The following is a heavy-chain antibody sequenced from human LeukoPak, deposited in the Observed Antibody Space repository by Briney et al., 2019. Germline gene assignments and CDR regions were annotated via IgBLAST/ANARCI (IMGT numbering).Heavy chain of an antibody. V-gene: IGHV4-59*12. CDR1: GGSISSYY. CDR3: ARSIVGASQGVLDY. J-gene: IGHJ4*02. D-gene: IGHD1-26*01. CDR2: IYYSGST. Sequence: SETLSLTCTVSGGSISSYYWSWIRQPPGKGLEWIGYIYYSGSTNYNPSLKSRVTISVDTSKNQFSLKLSSVTAADTAVYYCARSIVGASQGVLDYWGQGTLVTVSS.